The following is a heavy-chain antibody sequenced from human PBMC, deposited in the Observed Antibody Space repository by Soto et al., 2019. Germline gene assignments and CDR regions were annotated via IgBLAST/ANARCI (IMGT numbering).Heavy chain of an antibody. CDR2: MSNSGDLR. V-gene: IGHV3-23*01. CDR1: GFSFSTYA. D-gene: IGHD1-26*01. Sequence: PGGSLRLSCAASGFSFSTYAMGWVRQTPGKGLEWVSVMSNSGDLRYYADSVKGRFTISRDNSKNTLYLQMNSLRDEDTAVYYCAKGVSGSISYLNYWGQGTLVTVS. J-gene: IGHJ4*02. CDR3: AKGVSGSISYLNY.